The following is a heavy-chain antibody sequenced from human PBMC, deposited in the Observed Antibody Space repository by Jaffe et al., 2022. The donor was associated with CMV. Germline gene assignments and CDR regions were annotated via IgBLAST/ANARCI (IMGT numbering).Heavy chain of an antibody. D-gene: IGHD2-2*01. CDR3: ARERVVVVPAAMPQKGLYYYYYGMDV. Sequence: QVQLVQSGAEVKKPGASVKVSCKASGYTFTGYYMHWVRQAPGQGLEWMGWINPNSGGTNYAQKFQGRVTMTRDTSISTAYMELSRLRSDDTAVYYCARERVVVVPAAMPQKGLYYYYYGMDVWGQGTTVTVSS. J-gene: IGHJ6*02. CDR2: INPNSGGT. V-gene: IGHV1-2*02. CDR1: GYTFTGYY.